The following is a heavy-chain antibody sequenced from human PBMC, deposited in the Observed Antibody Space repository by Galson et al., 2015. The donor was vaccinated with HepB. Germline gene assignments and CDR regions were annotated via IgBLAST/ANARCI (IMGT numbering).Heavy chain of an antibody. J-gene: IGHJ4*02. V-gene: IGHV5-51*01. Sequence: QSGAEVKKPGDSLKISCKGSGYRFTTYWIGWVRQMPGKGLEWMGIIYPGDSDTRYSPSSQGQVTMSADKSISTAYLQWSSLKASDTAMYYCARPVYSSGWYLDYWGQGTLVTVSS. CDR2: IYPGDSDT. D-gene: IGHD6-19*01. CDR1: GYRFTTYW. CDR3: ARPVYSSGWYLDY.